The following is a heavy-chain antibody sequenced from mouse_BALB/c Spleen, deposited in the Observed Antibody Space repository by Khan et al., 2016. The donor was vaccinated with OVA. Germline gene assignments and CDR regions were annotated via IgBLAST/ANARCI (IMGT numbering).Heavy chain of an antibody. CDR3: ARAYYGNYREAMDY. D-gene: IGHD2-10*01. CDR1: GFSLTGYG. J-gene: IGHJ4*01. CDR2: IWGDGST. V-gene: IGHV2-6-7*01. Sequence: VQLQESGPGLVAPSQSLSITCTVSGFSLTGYGVNWVRQPPGKGLEWPGMIWGDGSTDYNSVLKSRLSISKDNSKSQVFLKMNSLQTDDTARYYCARAYYGNYREAMDYWGQGTSVTVSS.